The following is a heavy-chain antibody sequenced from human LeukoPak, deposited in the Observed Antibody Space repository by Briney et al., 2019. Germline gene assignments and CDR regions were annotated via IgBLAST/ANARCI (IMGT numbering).Heavy chain of an antibody. Sequence: ASETLSLTCTVSGGSISSYYWSWIRQPPGKGLEWIGYIYYSGSTNYNPSLKSRVTISVDTSKNQFSLKLSSVTAADTAVYYCARVDPDSSSTLEVFDYWGQGTLVIVSS. D-gene: IGHD6-6*01. J-gene: IGHJ4*02. V-gene: IGHV4-59*01. CDR1: GGSISSYY. CDR3: ARVDPDSSSTLEVFDY. CDR2: IYYSGST.